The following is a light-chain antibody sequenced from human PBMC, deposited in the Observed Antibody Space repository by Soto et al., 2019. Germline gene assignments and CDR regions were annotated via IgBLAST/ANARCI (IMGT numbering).Light chain of an antibody. V-gene: IGLV2-14*01. CDR1: SSDVGGYNY. CDR3: NSYTSRYTFV. CDR2: EVN. J-gene: IGLJ1*01. Sequence: QSALTQPASVSGSPGQSITISCTGTSSDVGGYNYVSWYQQHPGKAPKLMIYEVNNRPSEVSNRFSGSKSGNTASLTISGLQPEDEADYYCNSYTSRYTFVLGTGTSSPS.